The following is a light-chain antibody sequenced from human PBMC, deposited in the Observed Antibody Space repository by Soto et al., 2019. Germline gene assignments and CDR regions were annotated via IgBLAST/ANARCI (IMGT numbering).Light chain of an antibody. J-gene: IGKJ4*01. CDR2: GTS. CDR1: QSISKNH. CDR3: EYYGTSIT. V-gene: IGKV3-20*01. Sequence: EIVLTQSPGTLSLSPGERVTLSCRASQSISKNHLAWYQQKPGQAPRLLIHGTSNRATGIPDRFSGSGSGTDFTLTFSRLEPEDFAVYYCEYYGTSITFGGGTKVEIK.